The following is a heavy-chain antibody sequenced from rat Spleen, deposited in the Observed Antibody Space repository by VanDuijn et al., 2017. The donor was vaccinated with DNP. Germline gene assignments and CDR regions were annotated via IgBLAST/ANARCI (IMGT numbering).Heavy chain of an antibody. CDR3: ARLTTVVGWYFDF. Sequence: EVQFQESGPGLVKSSQSLSLTCSVTGYSITSNYWAWIRKFPGNKMEWMGYINYSGTTAYNPSLRSRISITRDTSKNQFFLQLNSVTTEDTATYYCARLTTVVGWYFDFWGPGTMVTVSS. CDR2: INYSGTT. CDR1: GYSITSNY. D-gene: IGHD1-1*01. J-gene: IGHJ1*01. V-gene: IGHV3-1*01.